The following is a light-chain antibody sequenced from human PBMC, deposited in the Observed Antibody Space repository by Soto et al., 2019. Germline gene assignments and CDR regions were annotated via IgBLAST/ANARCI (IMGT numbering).Light chain of an antibody. J-gene: IGKJ5*01. CDR1: QGISRW. V-gene: IGKV1-12*01. CDR2: ATS. CDR3: QQANSFPIT. Sequence: DIQMTQSPSSVSASVRDRVTITCRASQGISRWLAWYQQKPGKAPKFLIYATSSFQSGVPSRFSGSGSGTDFTLTISSLQPEDFATYYCQQANSFPITFGQGTRLEIK.